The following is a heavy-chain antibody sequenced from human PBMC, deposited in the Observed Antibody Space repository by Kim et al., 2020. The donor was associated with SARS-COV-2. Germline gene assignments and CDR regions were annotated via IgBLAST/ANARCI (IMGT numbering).Heavy chain of an antibody. CDR3: ARGQSRITMIVVGLYYFDY. CDR2: MNPNSGNT. D-gene: IGHD3-22*01. CDR1: GYTFTSYD. Sequence: ASVKVSCKASGYTFTSYDINWVRQATGQGLEWMGWMNPNSGNTVYAQKFQGRDTMTRNTSISTAYMELSSLRSEDTAVYYCARGQSRITMIVVGLYYFDYWGQGTLVTVSA. J-gene: IGHJ4*02. V-gene: IGHV1-8*01.